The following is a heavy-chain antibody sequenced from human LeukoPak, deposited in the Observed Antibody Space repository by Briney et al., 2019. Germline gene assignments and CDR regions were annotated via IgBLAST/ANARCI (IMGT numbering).Heavy chain of an antibody. CDR3: AKLWFGELGSYDY. D-gene: IGHD3-10*01. CDR1: GFTFSSYW. Sequence: GGSLRLSCAASGFTFSSYWMHWVRQAPGKGLVWVSRINSDGSSTSYGDSVKGRFTISRDNSKNTLYLQMNSLRAEDTAVYYCAKLWFGELGSYDYWGQGTLVTVSS. J-gene: IGHJ4*02. CDR2: INSDGSST. V-gene: IGHV3-74*01.